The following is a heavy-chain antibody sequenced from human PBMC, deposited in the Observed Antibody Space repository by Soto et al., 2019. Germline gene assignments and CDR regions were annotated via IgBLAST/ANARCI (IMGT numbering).Heavy chain of an antibody. Sequence: GGSLRLSCAASGFTFSSYAMGWVRQAPGKGLEWVSAISGSGGSTYYADSVKGRFTISRDNSKNTLYLQMNSLRAEDTAVYYCAKDEVLVEVVARDYYGMDVWGQGTTVTVSS. J-gene: IGHJ6*02. CDR2: ISGSGGST. D-gene: IGHD2-15*01. CDR3: AKDEVLVEVVARDYYGMDV. CDR1: GFTFSSYA. V-gene: IGHV3-23*01.